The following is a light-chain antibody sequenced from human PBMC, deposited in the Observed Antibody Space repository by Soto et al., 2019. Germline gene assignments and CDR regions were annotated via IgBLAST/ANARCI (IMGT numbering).Light chain of an antibody. Sequence: EIVLTQSPGTLSLSPGERATLSCRASQSVSSSSLAWYQQKPGQAPRLLIYGASSRATGIPDRFSGSGSGTDFTLTIIRLEPEDFGVYYCQLYGRSTMYTFGQGTRLEIK. CDR3: QLYGRSTMYT. CDR2: GAS. V-gene: IGKV3-20*01. CDR1: QSVSSSS. J-gene: IGKJ2*01.